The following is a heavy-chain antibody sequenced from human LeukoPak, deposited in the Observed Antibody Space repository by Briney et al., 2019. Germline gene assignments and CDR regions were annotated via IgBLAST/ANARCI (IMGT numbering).Heavy chain of an antibody. CDR3: ARGPTYCSSSSCLQGE. CDR1: GGSISSGSYY. D-gene: IGHD2-15*01. V-gene: IGHV4-61*02. J-gene: IGHJ4*02. Sequence: SSETLSLTCTVSGGSISSGSYYWSWIRQPAGKGLEWIGRIYTSGSTNYNPSLKSRVTISVDPSKNQFSLKLSSVTAADTAVYYCARGPTYCSSSSCLQGEWGQGTLVTVSS. CDR2: IYTSGST.